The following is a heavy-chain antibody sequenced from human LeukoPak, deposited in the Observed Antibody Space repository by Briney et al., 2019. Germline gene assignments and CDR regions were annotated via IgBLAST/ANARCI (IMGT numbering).Heavy chain of an antibody. CDR2: INHSGST. CDR3: ARALDYYDSSGYAY. D-gene: IGHD3-22*01. J-gene: IGHJ4*02. V-gene: IGHV4-34*01. Sequence: SETLSLTCAVYGGSFSGYYWSWIRPPPGKGLEWIGEINHSGSTNYNPSLKSRVTISVDTSKNQFSLKLSSVTAADTAVYYCARALDYYDSSGYAYWGQGTLVTVSS. CDR1: GGSFSGYY.